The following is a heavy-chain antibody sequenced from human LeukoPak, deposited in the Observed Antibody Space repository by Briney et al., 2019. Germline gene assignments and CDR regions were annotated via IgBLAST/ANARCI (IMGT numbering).Heavy chain of an antibody. J-gene: IGHJ4*02. CDR3: VRDRGTYRPIDY. CDR2: ITPSSDTI. D-gene: IGHD1-26*01. V-gene: IGHV3-48*04. Sequence: PGGSLRLSCAASGFTSSTYSMNWVRQAPGKGLEWVSYITPSSDTIYYADSVKGRFTISRDNAQNSLYLQMNSLRAEDTAIYYCVRDRGTYRPIDYWGQGTLVTVSS. CDR1: GFTSSTYS.